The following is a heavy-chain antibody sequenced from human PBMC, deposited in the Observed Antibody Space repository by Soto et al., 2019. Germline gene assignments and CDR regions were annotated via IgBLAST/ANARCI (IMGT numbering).Heavy chain of an antibody. J-gene: IGHJ4*02. V-gene: IGHV3-33*01. D-gene: IGHD2-15*01. CDR3: ARDPLTDISGPYLDY. CDR2: IWYDGSNK. Sequence: PGGSLRLSCAASGFTFSSYGMHWVRQAPGKGLEWVAVIWYDGSNKYYADSVKGRFTISRDNSKNTLYLQMNSLRAEDTAVYYCARDPLTDISGPYLDYWGQGTLVTVSS. CDR1: GFTFSSYG.